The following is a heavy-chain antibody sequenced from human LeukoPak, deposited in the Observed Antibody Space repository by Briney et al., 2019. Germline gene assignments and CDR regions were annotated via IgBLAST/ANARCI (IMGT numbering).Heavy chain of an antibody. D-gene: IGHD2-2*01. CDR2: IKQDGSEK. CDR1: GFTFSSYW. V-gene: IGHV3-7*03. Sequence: SGGSLRLSCAASGFTFSSYWMSWVRQAPGKGLEWVANIKQDGSEKYYVDSVKGRFTISRDNAKNSLYLQMNSVRAEDTAVYYCARDGRVVPAAPGDYWGQGTLVTVSS. CDR3: ARDGRVVPAAPGDY. J-gene: IGHJ4*02.